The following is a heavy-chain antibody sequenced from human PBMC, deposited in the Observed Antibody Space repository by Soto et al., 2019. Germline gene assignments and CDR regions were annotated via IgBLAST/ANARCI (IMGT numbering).Heavy chain of an antibody. V-gene: IGHV1-18*01. Sequence: ASVKVSCKASGYTFTSYGISWVRQAPGQGLEWMGWISAYNGNTNYAQKLQGRVTMTTDTSTSTAYMELRSLRSDDTAVYYCARDVRPYIVGAPYAFDIWGQGTMVTVSS. D-gene: IGHD1-26*01. CDR3: ARDVRPYIVGAPYAFDI. J-gene: IGHJ3*02. CDR1: GYTFTSYG. CDR2: ISAYNGNT.